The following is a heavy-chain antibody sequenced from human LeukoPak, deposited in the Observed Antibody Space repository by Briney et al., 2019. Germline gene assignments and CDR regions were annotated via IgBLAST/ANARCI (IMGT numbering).Heavy chain of an antibody. CDR2: IYTGGST. Sequence: SETLSLTCTVSGGSISSYYWSWIRQPPGKGLEWIGYIYTGGSTNYNPSLKSRVTISVDTSKNQFSPKLSSVTAADTAVYYCARHVSGYTLDYWGQGTLVTVSS. CDR3: ARHVSGYTLDY. CDR1: GGSISSYY. D-gene: IGHD3-22*01. V-gene: IGHV4-4*09. J-gene: IGHJ4*02.